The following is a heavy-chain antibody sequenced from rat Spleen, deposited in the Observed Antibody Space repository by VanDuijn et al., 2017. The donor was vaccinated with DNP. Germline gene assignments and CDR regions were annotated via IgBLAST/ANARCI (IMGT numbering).Heavy chain of an antibody. V-gene: IGHV2S12*01. Sequence: QVQLTESGPGLVQPSETLSLTCAVSGFSLTGYSVFWVRQPPGKGLEWIAAISSGENTYYNPALKSRLSISRDTSKSQVFLRMNSLQTEDTAIYFCSRVLYNGYQRHYWSFDFWGPGTMVTVSS. D-gene: IGHD1-6*01. CDR3: SRVLYNGYQRHYWSFDF. CDR1: GFSLTGYS. CDR2: ISSGENT. J-gene: IGHJ1*01.